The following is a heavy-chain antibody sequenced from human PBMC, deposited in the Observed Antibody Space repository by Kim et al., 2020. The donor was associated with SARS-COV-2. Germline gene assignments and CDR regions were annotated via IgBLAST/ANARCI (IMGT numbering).Heavy chain of an antibody. V-gene: IGHV3-33*01. CDR1: GFTFSSYG. Sequence: GGSLRLSCAASGFTFSSYGMHWVRQAPGKGLEWVSVIWYDGSNKYYADSVKGRFTISRDNSKNTLYLQMNSLRAEDTAVYYCARGSSSWHFDYWGQGTLVTVSS. J-gene: IGHJ4*02. CDR2: IWYDGSNK. D-gene: IGHD6-13*01. CDR3: ARGSSSWHFDY.